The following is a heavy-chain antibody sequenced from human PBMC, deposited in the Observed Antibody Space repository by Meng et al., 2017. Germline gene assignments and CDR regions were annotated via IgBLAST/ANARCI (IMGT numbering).Heavy chain of an antibody. V-gene: IGHV4-39*06. Sequence: RLPLAESGPGLVNPCEPLSLTCTGAGASIRSPSYYWGWIRQPPGQGLECIGSIYYSGSTYYNPSLKSRVTISVDTSKNQFSLKLSSVTAADTAVYYCARDGIAAAGTGRSYFQHWGQGTLVTVSS. J-gene: IGHJ1*01. CDR2: IYYSGST. CDR1: GASIRSPSYY. CDR3: ARDGIAAAGTGRSYFQH. D-gene: IGHD6-13*01.